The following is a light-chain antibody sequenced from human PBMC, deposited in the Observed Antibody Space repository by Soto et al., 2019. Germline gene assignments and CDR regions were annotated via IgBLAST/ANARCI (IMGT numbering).Light chain of an antibody. V-gene: IGKV1-39*01. J-gene: IGKJ3*01. Sequence: DIQMTQSPSSLSASVGDRVTITCRASQSISSYLNWYQQKPGKAPKLLIYAASSLQSGVPSRFSGSGSGTDFTLTISSLQPEDFATYYCQQSYSSEITFGPGTKVDI. CDR1: QSISSY. CDR3: QQSYSSEIT. CDR2: AAS.